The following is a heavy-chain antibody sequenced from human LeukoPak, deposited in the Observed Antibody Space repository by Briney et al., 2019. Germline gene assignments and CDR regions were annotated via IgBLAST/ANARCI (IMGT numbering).Heavy chain of an antibody. CDR2: ISSSGSTI. CDR3: ARDQSGSGGWYFDY. CDR1: GFTFSSYE. D-gene: IGHD6-19*01. V-gene: IGHV3-48*03. Sequence: GGSLRLSCAASGFTFSSYEMNWVRQAPGKGLELVSYISSSGSTIYYADSVKGRFTISRDNAKNSLYLQMNSLIAEDTAVYYCARDQSGSGGWYFDYWGQGTLVTVSS. J-gene: IGHJ4*02.